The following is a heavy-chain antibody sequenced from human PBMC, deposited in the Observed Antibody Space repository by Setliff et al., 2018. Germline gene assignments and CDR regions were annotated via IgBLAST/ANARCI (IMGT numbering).Heavy chain of an antibody. Sequence: PSETLSLTCTVSDDSISSRHYYWSWIRQPAGKGLEWIGQIYTSWSSNYNPSLKGRASLSIDASRRQFSLKLTSVTAADTAVYYCARVTGFFYVDAWGKGTTVTVS. CDR3: ARVTGFFYVDA. CDR2: IYTSWSS. V-gene: IGHV4-61*09. J-gene: IGHJ6*03. CDR1: DDSISSRHYY.